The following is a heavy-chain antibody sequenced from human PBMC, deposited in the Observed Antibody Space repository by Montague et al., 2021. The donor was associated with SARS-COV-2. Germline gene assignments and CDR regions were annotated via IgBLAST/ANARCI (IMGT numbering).Heavy chain of an antibody. CDR2: ISSSGSTI. V-gene: IGHV3-48*03. Sequence: SLRLSCAASGFTFSPYEMNWVRQAPGKGLDWFSYISSSGSTIYYADSVKGRFTISRDNAKNSLYLQMNSLRAEDTAVYYCARDGRFGELDYWGQGTLVTVST. CDR3: ARDGRFGELDY. CDR1: GFTFSPYE. D-gene: IGHD3-10*01. J-gene: IGHJ4*02.